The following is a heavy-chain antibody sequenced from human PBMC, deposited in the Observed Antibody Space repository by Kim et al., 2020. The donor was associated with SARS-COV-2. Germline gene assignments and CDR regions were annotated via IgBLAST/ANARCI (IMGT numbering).Heavy chain of an antibody. V-gene: IGHV1-69*13. CDR1: GGTFSSYA. CDR2: IIPIFGTA. J-gene: IGHJ5*02. D-gene: IGHD6-13*01. CDR3: ARDKRGQQLVPGWFDP. Sequence: SVKVSCKASGGTFSSYAISWVRQAPGQGLEWMGGIIPIFGTANYAQKFQGRVTITADESTSTAYMELSSLRSEDTAVYYCARDKRGQQLVPGWFDPWGQGTLVTVSS.